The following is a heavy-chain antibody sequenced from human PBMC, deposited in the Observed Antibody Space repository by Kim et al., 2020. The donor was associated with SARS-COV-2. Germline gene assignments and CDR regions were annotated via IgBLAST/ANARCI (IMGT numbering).Heavy chain of an antibody. J-gene: IGHJ6*02. D-gene: IGHD3-10*01. V-gene: IGHV1-69*01. Sequence: AQKFQGRVTITADESTSTAYMELSSLRSEDTAVYYCALWFGGYYYYGMDVWGQGTTVTVSS. CDR3: ALWFGGYYYYGMDV.